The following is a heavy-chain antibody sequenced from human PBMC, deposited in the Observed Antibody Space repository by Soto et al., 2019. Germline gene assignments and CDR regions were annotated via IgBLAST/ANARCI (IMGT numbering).Heavy chain of an antibody. J-gene: IGHJ5*01. V-gene: IGHV1-2*04. CDR1: VYTCTSYY. D-gene: IGHD6-6*01. CDR2: INPNSGGT. Sequence: CRDTVYTCTSYYIDWRRQAPGQGLEWMGWINPNSGGTNYAQKFQGWVTMTRDTSISTAYMELSRLRSDDTAVYYCARDGIAARPWNVFESWGQGTLVTVSS. CDR3: ARDGIAARPWNVFES.